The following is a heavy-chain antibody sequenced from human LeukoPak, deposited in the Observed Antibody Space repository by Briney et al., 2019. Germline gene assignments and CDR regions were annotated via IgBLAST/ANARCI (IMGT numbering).Heavy chain of an antibody. CDR2: INHSGST. D-gene: IGHD3-22*01. CDR1: GGSFSGYY. V-gene: IGHV4-34*01. CDR3: ARGTTYYYDSSGYSYNFDY. J-gene: IGHJ4*02. Sequence: SETPSLTCAVYGGSFSGYYWSWIRQPPGKGLEWIGEINHSGSTNYNPSLKSRVTISVDTSKNQFSLKLSSVTAADTAVYYCARGTTYYYDSSGYSYNFDYWGQGTLVTVSS.